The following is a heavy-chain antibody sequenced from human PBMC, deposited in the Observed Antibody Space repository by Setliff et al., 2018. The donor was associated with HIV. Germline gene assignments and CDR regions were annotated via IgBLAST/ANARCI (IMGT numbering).Heavy chain of an antibody. CDR3: ARAPNSPSYSNVFFVDH. D-gene: IGHD4-4*01. V-gene: IGHV5-51*01. J-gene: IGHJ5*02. CDR1: GYRFTSYW. Sequence: PGESLKISCKGFGYRFTSYWIGWARHMPGKGLEWMGIIYPSDSDTRYSPSFQGQVTISADKSIGAAYLQWRSLKAWDTGMYFCARAPNSPSYSNVFFVDHWGQGTLVTVSS. CDR2: IYPSDSDT.